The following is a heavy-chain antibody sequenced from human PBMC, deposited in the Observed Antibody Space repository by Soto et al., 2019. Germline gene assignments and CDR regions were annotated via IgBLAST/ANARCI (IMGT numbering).Heavy chain of an antibody. CDR3: ARDRGAYGMDV. CDR1: GYTFTSYG. Sequence: QVQLVQSGAEVKKPGASVKVSCKASGYTFTSYGISWVRQAPGQGLEWMGWISAYNGNTNYAQKLQGRVTMTTGTSTSTAYMELRTLRSDGTAEYYCARDRGAYGMDVWGQGTTVTVSS. V-gene: IGHV1-18*01. CDR2: ISAYNGNT. J-gene: IGHJ6*02.